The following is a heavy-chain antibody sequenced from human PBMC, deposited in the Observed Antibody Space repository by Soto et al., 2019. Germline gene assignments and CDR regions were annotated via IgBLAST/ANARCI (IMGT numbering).Heavy chain of an antibody. J-gene: IGHJ4*02. V-gene: IGHV1-18*01. Sequence: QVQLVQSGPEVKKPGASVKVSCKASGYIFTNYGITWVRQAPGQGLEWMGWISSYNGNTNYAQKFQGRVTMTTDISTTMTYMELRRLTSVDTAVYSCARYLRDDFWSGSTSSSYYFDYWGQGTLVTVSS. CDR2: ISSYNGNT. D-gene: IGHD3-3*01. CDR1: GYIFTNYG. CDR3: ARYLRDDFWSGSTSSSYYFDY.